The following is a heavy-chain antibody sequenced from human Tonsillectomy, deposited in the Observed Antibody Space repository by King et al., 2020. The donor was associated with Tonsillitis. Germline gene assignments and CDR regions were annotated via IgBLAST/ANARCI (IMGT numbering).Heavy chain of an antibody. CDR3: AKDRGDWDFDY. V-gene: IGHV3-30*18. Sequence: QLVQSGGGVVQPGGSLRLSCAASGFTFSSYGMHWVRQAPGKGLEWVAVISYHRTNIYYADSVRGRFTISRDDSKNTLYLQMNSLRADDTAVYYCAKDRGDWDFDYWGQGTLVTVSS. J-gene: IGHJ4*02. D-gene: IGHD3/OR15-3a*01. CDR1: GFTFSSYG. CDR2: ISYHRTNI.